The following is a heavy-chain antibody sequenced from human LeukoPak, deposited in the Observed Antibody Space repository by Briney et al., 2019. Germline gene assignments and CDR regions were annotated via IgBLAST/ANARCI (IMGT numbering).Heavy chain of an antibody. Sequence: SETLSLTCTVSGGSISSSSYYWGWIRQPPGKGLEWIGSIYYSGSTYYNPSLKSRVTISVDTSKNQFSLKLSSVTAADTAVYYCARQGGRWLRFSNFDYWGQGTLVTVPS. D-gene: IGHD5-12*01. CDR2: IYYSGST. CDR1: GGSISSSSYY. V-gene: IGHV4-39*01. CDR3: ARQGGRWLRFSNFDY. J-gene: IGHJ4*02.